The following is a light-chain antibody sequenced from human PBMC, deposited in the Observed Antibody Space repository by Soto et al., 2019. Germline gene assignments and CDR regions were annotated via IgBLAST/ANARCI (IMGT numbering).Light chain of an antibody. CDR3: QQYNGYSRT. CDR2: DAS. J-gene: IGKJ1*01. CDR1: QSIDMW. V-gene: IGKV1-5*01. Sequence: GDRVTITCRASQSIDMWLAWYQQKPGKAPNLLIYDASSLESGVPSRFTASGSGTEFTLTIASLQPDDFATYYCQQYNGYSRTFGQGTKVDLK.